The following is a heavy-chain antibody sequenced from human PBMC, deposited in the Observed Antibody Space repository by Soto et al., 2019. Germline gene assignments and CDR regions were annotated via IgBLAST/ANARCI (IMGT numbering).Heavy chain of an antibody. Sequence: QVQLVESGGGVAQPGRSLRLTCAASGFIFSGSGMHWVRQAPGKGLEWAALISYDGSRTYYADSVRDRFTISRDNGQNTLYLQMNSLRAEDTAVYFCARWVGGSMYDNSGKYDSWGQGTLVIVSS. V-gene: IGHV3-30*03. CDR2: ISYDGSRT. CDR3: ARWVGGSMYDNSGKYDS. D-gene: IGHD3-22*01. J-gene: IGHJ5*01. CDR1: GFIFSGSG.